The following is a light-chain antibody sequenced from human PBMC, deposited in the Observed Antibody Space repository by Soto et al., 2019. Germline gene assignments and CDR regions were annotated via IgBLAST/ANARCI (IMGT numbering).Light chain of an antibody. CDR2: AAS. J-gene: IGKJ4*01. Sequence: DIQLTQSPSSVSASVGDRVTLTCRANQTFSSWLAWYQHKPGKAPKLLIYAASTLQSGVPSRFSGGGSGTYFTLTISGLQPADFATYYCQQANSFPLSFGGGTKV. CDR1: QTFSSW. V-gene: IGKV1-12*01. CDR3: QQANSFPLS.